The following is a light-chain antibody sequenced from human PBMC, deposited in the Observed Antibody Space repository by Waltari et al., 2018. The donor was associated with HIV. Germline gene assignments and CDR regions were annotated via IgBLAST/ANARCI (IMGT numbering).Light chain of an antibody. CDR3: GADLGSGSNFVYV. CDR2: GGTGGIVG. J-gene: IGLJ1*01. Sequence: QPVLTQPPSASASLGASLTPTCTLTSGSSTYKVDWYQQRPGKGPRFVMRGGTGGIVGSKGDGIPDRFSVLGSGLNRYLTIKNIQEEDESDYHCGADLGSGSNFVYVFGTGTKVTVL. V-gene: IGLV9-49*01. CDR1: SGSSTYK.